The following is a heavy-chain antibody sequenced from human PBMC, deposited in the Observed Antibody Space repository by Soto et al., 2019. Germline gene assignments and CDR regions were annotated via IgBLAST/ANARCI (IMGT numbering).Heavy chain of an antibody. CDR2: INEDGSEK. J-gene: IGHJ4*02. V-gene: IGHV3-7*01. D-gene: IGHD3-16*01. CDR3: ARTVRAQSSYYFDY. CDR1: GFRFSLFW. Sequence: LRLSCAASGFRFSLFWMSWVRPTPGKGLGRQANINEDGSEKIFADAATSRFTISIDNANTSLSLQMNSLSADDPAPPHCARTVRAQSSYYFDYWGQGTLVTGSS.